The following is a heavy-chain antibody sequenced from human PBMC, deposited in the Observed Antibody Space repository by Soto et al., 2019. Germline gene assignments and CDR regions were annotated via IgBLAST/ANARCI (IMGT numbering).Heavy chain of an antibody. J-gene: IGHJ4*02. CDR3: ARVKRIAVAARPAALFDY. Sequence: PSETLSLTCAVYGGSFSGYYWSWIRQPPGKGLEWIGEINHSGSTNYNPSLKSRVTISVDTSKNQFSLKLSSVTAVDTAVYYCARVKRIAVAARPAALFDYWGQGTLVTVSS. CDR2: INHSGST. V-gene: IGHV4-34*01. D-gene: IGHD6-19*01. CDR1: GGSFSGYY.